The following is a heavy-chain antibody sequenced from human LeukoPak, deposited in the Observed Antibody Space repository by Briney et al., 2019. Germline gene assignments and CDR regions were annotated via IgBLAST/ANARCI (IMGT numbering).Heavy chain of an antibody. D-gene: IGHD3-10*01. CDR2: INPYNGNT. Sequence: GASVMLSCKASGYTFAGYYMEWVRQAPGQGLEWMGWINPYNGNTNYARKLQGRVTMTTDTSTSTAYMELRSLRSDDTAVYYCARGYYGSGSYLRREFDYWGQGTLVTVSS. J-gene: IGHJ4*02. CDR1: GYTFAGYY. V-gene: IGHV1-18*04. CDR3: ARGYYGSGSYLRREFDY.